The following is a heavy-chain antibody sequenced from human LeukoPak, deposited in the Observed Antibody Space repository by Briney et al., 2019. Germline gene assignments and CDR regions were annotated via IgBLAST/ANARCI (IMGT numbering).Heavy chain of an antibody. J-gene: IGHJ3*02. V-gene: IGHV4-4*07. D-gene: IGHD4-17*01. Sequence: ASETLSLTCTVSGGSISSYYWSWIRQPAGKGLEWIGRIYTSGSTNYNPSLKSRVTMSVDTSKNQFSLKLSSVTAADTAVYYCARDRGYGDYLNAFDIWGQGTMVTVSS. CDR1: GGSISSYY. CDR3: ARDRGYGDYLNAFDI. CDR2: IYTSGST.